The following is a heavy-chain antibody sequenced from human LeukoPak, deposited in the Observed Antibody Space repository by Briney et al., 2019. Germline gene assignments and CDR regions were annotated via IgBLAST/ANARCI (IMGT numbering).Heavy chain of an antibody. CDR3: ARCGTRDYCGDDFGV. CDR1: GFTFSSYW. Sequence: GGSLRLSCAASGFTFSSYWMSWVRQAPGKGLEWVANIKQDGSEKHYVDSVKGRFTISRDNAENSVYLQMNSLRAEDTAVYYCARCGTRDYCGDDFGVWGQGTMIAVSS. V-gene: IGHV3-7*01. CDR2: IKQDGSEK. D-gene: IGHD2/OR15-2a*01. J-gene: IGHJ3*01.